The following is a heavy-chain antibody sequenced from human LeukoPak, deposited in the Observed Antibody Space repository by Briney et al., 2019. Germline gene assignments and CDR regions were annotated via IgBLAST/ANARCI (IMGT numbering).Heavy chain of an antibody. CDR3: AKDFPDGPPTLAGRYYYYGMDV. Sequence: QTGGSLRLSCAASGFTFSSYGMHWVRQAPGKGLEWVGVISYDGSNKYYADSVKGRFTISRDNSKNTLYLQMNSLRAEDTAVYYCAKDFPDGPPTLAGRYYYYGMDVWGQGTTVTVSS. CDR2: ISYDGSNK. CDR1: GFTFSSYG. D-gene: IGHD6-19*01. J-gene: IGHJ6*02. V-gene: IGHV3-30*18.